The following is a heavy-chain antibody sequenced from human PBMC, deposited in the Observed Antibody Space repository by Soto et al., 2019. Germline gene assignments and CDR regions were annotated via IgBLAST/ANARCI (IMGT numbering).Heavy chain of an antibody. D-gene: IGHD6-13*01. J-gene: IGHJ4*02. CDR2: ISSDGSDK. Sequence: QVQLVESGGGVVQPGRSLRLTCVASGFTFNNYAFHWVRQSPGTGLEWVAVISSDGSDKYYADSVKGRFTISRDNSKNTLHLQMDSLTAEDTAVYYCAKVRIAPAKTFYFDSWGQGTLVTVSS. CDR3: AKVRIAPAKTFYFDS. CDR1: GFTFNNYA. V-gene: IGHV3-30*18.